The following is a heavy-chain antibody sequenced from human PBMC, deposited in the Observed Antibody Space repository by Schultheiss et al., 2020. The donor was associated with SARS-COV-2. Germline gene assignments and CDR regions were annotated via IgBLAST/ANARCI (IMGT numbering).Heavy chain of an antibody. V-gene: IGHV4-34*01. CDR3: ARVGMGYCSSTSCFDYYYYGMDV. CDR2: INHSGST. Sequence: SQTLSLTCAVYGGSFSGYYWSWIRQPPGKGLEWIGEINHSGSTNYNPSLKSRVTISVDTSKNQFSLKLSSVTAADTAVYYCARVGMGYCSSTSCFDYYYYGMDVWGQGTTVTVSS. D-gene: IGHD2-2*01. J-gene: IGHJ6*02. CDR1: GGSFSGYY.